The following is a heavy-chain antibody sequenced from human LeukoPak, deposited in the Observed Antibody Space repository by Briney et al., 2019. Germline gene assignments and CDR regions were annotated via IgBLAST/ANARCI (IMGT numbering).Heavy chain of an antibody. CDR2: ISAYNGNT. D-gene: IGHD3-22*01. CDR1: RYTFTTSG. CDR3: ARDTSSGYYRIEY. Sequence: ASVTVSSMPSRYTFTTSGISWVRQAPGQGRGWVGWISAYNGNTNYTQTLQGRVTITTDTFTSTAYMELRRLRSDDTAVYYCARDTSSGYYRIEYWGQGTLVTASS. V-gene: IGHV1-18*01. J-gene: IGHJ4*02.